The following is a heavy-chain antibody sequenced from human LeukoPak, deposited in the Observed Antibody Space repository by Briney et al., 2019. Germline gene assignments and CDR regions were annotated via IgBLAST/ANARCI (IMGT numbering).Heavy chain of an antibody. V-gene: IGHV3-7*03. Sequence: GGSLRLSCAASGFTFRRYWMSWVRQAPGKGLEWVANINQDRSQKYYVASVRGRFTISRDNAKSSLFLQMNSLRAEDTAVYYCARDRGYGSGSYYIRVFDYWGQGTLVTVSS. CDR2: INQDRSQK. CDR3: ARDRGYGSGSYYIRVFDY. CDR1: GFTFRRYW. J-gene: IGHJ4*02. D-gene: IGHD3-10*01.